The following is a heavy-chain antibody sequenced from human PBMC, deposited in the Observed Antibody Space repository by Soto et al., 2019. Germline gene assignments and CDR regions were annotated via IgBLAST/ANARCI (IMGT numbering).Heavy chain of an antibody. D-gene: IGHD2-15*01. CDR1: GFTFSSYA. CDR3: AKRGYCSGGSCPPIDY. V-gene: IGHV3-23*01. Sequence: GSLRLSCAASGFTFSSYAMSWVRQAPGKGLEWVSAISGSGGSTYYADSVKGRFTISRDNSKNTLYLQMNSLRAEDTAVYYCAKRGYCSGGSCPPIDYWGQGTLVTVSS. CDR2: ISGSGGST. J-gene: IGHJ4*02.